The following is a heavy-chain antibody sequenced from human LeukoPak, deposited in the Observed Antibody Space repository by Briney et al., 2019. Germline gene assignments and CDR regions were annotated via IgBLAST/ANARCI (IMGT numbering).Heavy chain of an antibody. CDR2: INHSGST. J-gene: IGHJ6*02. Sequence: SETLSLTCAVYGGSFSGYYWSWIRQPPGKGREWMGEINHSGSTNYNPSLKSRVTISVDTSKNQFSLKLSSVTAADTAVYYCARLRLYGSGSYYPAMSYYYYGMDVWGQGTTVTVSS. CDR1: GGSFSGYY. D-gene: IGHD3-10*01. V-gene: IGHV4-34*01. CDR3: ARLRLYGSGSYYPAMSYYYYGMDV.